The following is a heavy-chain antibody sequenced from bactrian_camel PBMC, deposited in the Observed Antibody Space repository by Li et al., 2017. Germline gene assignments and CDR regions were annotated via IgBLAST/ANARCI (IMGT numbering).Heavy chain of an antibody. V-gene: IGHV3S1*01. CDR1: GYSYGNYC. CDR3: AADRLACLRDGPNHEYAH. Sequence: HVQLVESGGGSVQSGGSLRLSCAASGYSYGNYCLAWFRQAPGKERELVASIYTGGNPTHYADPVKGRFTISRDDAKKSMFLQMSSLNPEDTAMYYCAADRLACLRDGPNHEYAHWGQGTQVTVS. CDR2: IYTGGNPT. J-gene: IGHJ4*01.